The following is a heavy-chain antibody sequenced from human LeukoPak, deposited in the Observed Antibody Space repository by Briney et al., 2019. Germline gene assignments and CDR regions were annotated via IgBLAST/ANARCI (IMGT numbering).Heavy chain of an antibody. CDR1: GFTFSSYE. J-gene: IGHJ3*02. CDR3: ARDYAFDGFDI. D-gene: IGHD2-2*01. Sequence: PGGSLRLSCAASGFTFSSYEMHWVRQAPGKGLEWVSYISSSGSTIYYADSVKGRFTVSRDNAKNSLYLQMNSVRAEETAVYYCARDYAFDGFDIWGQGTMVTVSS. V-gene: IGHV3-48*03. CDR2: ISSSGSTI.